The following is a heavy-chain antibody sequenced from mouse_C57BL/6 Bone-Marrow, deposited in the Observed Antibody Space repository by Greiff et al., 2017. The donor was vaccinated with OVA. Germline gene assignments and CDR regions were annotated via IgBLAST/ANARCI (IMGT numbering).Heavy chain of an antibody. D-gene: IGHD1-1*01. CDR2: IDPSDSYT. Sequence: QVQLQQPGAELVMPGASVKLSCKAPGYTFTSYWMHWVKQRPGQGLEWIGEIDPSDSYTNYNQKFKGKSTLTVDKSSSTAYMQLSSLTSEDSAVYYCARDIYYGTWLAYWGQGTLVTVSA. CDR3: ARDIYYGTWLAY. V-gene: IGHV1-69*01. J-gene: IGHJ3*01. CDR1: GYTFTSYW.